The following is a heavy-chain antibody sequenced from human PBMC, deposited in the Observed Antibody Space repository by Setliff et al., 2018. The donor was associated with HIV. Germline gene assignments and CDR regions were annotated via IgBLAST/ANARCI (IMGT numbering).Heavy chain of an antibody. CDR2: IKQDGSEK. CDR1: GFTFSSYW. J-gene: IGHJ4*02. D-gene: IGHD2-8*01. CDR3: ARAPLLMVYATDY. Sequence: GGSLRLSCAASGFTFSSYWMSWVRQAPGKGLEWVANIKQDGSEKYYVDSVKGRFTISRDNAKNSLYLQMNSLRAEDTAVYYCARAPLLMVYATDYWGQGTLVTVS. V-gene: IGHV3-7*01.